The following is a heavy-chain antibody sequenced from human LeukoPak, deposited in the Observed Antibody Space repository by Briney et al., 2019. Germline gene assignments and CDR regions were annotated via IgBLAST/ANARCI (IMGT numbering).Heavy chain of an antibody. D-gene: IGHD7-27*01. V-gene: IGHV4-34*01. Sequence: SETLSLTCAVYGGSFSGYYWSWIRQPPGKGLEWIGEINHSGSTNYNPSLKSRVTISVDTSKNQFSLKLSSVTAADTAVYYCARGKLGIDRAFDIWGQGTMVTVSS. J-gene: IGHJ3*02. CDR2: INHSGST. CDR3: ARGKLGIDRAFDI. CDR1: GGSFSGYY.